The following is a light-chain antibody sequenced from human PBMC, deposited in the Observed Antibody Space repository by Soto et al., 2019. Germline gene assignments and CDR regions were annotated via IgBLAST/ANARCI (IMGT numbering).Light chain of an antibody. CDR2: EVT. CDR3: SSHAGISNVV. V-gene: IGLV2-8*01. J-gene: IGLJ3*02. Sequence: QSVLTQPPSASGSPGQSVTISCTGTSSDVGGYNYVSWYQQHPGKAPKLIIYEVTKRPSGVPARFSGSKSGNTASLPVSGLLAEDEADYYCSSHAGISNVVFGGGTKLTVL. CDR1: SSDVGGYNY.